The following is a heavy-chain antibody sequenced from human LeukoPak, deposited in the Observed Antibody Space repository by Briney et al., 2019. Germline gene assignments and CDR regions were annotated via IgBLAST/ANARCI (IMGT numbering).Heavy chain of an antibody. D-gene: IGHD3-22*01. CDR1: GGSISSGDYY. Sequence: SQTLSLTCTVSGGSISSGDYYWSWIRQPPGKGLEWIAYLYYSGSTYYNPSLKSRVTMSADTSKNQLSLKLSSVTAADTAVYYCARPYYYDSRIDPWGQGILVTVSS. CDR3: ARPYYYDSRIDP. V-gene: IGHV4-30-4*01. J-gene: IGHJ5*02. CDR2: LYYSGST.